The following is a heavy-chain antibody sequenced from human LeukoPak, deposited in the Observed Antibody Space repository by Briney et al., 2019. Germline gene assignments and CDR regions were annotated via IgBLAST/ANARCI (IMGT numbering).Heavy chain of an antibody. D-gene: IGHD6-13*01. V-gene: IGHV3-48*04. CDR3: ARGGQQLVPINNDAFDI. CDR1: GFTFSSYS. CDR2: ISSSSSTI. J-gene: IGHJ3*02. Sequence: PGGSLRLSCAASGFTFSSYSMNWVRQAPGKGLEWVSYISSSSSTIYYADSVKGRFTISRDNAKNSLYLQMNSLRAEDTAVYYCARGGQQLVPINNDAFDIWGQGTMVTVSS.